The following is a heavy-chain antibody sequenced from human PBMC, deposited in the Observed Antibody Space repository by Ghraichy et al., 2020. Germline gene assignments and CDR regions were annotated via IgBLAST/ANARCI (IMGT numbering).Heavy chain of an antibody. CDR3: ARSHSSSWYLFDY. Sequence: ASVKVSCKASGYTFTTFGINWVRQAPGQGLEWMGWISTHNGNPIYAQKLQGRVTLTTDTSTTTAYMDLRSLTSDDTGVYFCARSHSSSWYLFDYWGQGSLVTVSS. J-gene: IGHJ4*02. CDR2: ISTHNGNP. CDR1: GYTFTTFG. D-gene: IGHD6-13*01. V-gene: IGHV1-18*04.